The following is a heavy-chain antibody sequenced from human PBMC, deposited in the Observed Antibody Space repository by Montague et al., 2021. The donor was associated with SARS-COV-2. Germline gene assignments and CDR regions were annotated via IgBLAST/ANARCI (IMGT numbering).Heavy chain of an antibody. D-gene: IGHD3-3*01. CDR3: ARDSPHFDFWRGHYGDKYYMDI. CDR1: GDSITSKTHY. Sequence: TLSLTCTVSGDSITSKTHYWDWVRQPAGKGLEWIGRLLTSGATNFNPSLKSRLTISRDTSKNEFYLKLSSVTAADTAVYYCARDSPHFDFWRGHYGDKYYMDIWGQGTPVTVS. V-gene: IGHV4-61*02. CDR2: LLTSGAT. J-gene: IGHJ6*03.